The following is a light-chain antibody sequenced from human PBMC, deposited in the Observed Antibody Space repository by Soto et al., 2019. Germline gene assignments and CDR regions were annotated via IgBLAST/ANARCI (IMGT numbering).Light chain of an antibody. CDR3: QQGYSTPRT. CDR2: AAS. Sequence: IGNSDSPASISPCPGASVTITCLSSQSISSYLAWYQQKPGKAPKLLIYAASSLQCGVPSRFSGSGSGTDFTLTISSLQPEDFATYYCQQGYSTPRTFGGGTKVDI. J-gene: IGKJ4*02. CDR1: QSISSY. V-gene: IGKV1-39*01.